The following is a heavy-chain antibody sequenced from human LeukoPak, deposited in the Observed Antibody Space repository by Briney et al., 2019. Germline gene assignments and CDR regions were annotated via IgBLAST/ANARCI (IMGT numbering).Heavy chain of an antibody. V-gene: IGHV1-2*02. CDR2: INANSGDT. CDR1: GYTFSGCY. D-gene: IGHD6-25*01. J-gene: IGHJ4*02. Sequence: ASVRVSCKASGYTFSGCYMHWVRQAPGQGLEWMGWINANSGDTNYAQKFQDRVTMTRDTSISTAYMGLSRLRSDDTAVYYCTRVIAAQENKFDYWGQGTPVTVSS. CDR3: TRVIAAQENKFDY.